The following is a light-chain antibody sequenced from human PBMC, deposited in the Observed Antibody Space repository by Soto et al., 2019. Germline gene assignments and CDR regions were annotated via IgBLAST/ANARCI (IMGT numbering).Light chain of an antibody. CDR3: QQYDTSPRT. CDR1: QSVSSNY. Sequence: EVMLTQSPGTLSLFPGERATLSCRASQSVSSNYLAWYQQKSGQAPRLLIYGASNRATGIPDRFSGSGSGTDFTLTIRRLEPEDFAVYYCQQYDTSPRTFGQGTKVEFK. J-gene: IGKJ1*01. V-gene: IGKV3-20*01. CDR2: GAS.